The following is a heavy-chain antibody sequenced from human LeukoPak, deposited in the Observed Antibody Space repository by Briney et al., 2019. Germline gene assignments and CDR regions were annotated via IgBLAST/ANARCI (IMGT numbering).Heavy chain of an antibody. V-gene: IGHV3-21*01. Sequence: AGGSLRLSCAASGFTFSSYSMNWVRQAPGKGLEWVSSISSSSSYIYYADSVKGRFTISRDNARNSLYLQLSSLRAEDTAVYYCARPYSSGWHYFDYWGQGTLVTVSS. J-gene: IGHJ4*02. CDR1: GFTFSSYS. CDR2: ISSSSSYI. CDR3: ARPYSSGWHYFDY. D-gene: IGHD6-19*01.